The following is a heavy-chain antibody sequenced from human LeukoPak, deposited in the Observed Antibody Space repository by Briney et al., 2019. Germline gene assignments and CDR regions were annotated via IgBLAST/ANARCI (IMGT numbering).Heavy chain of an antibody. V-gene: IGHV4-39*01. Sequence: SETLSLTCTVSGGSISSSNYYWGWIRQPPGKGLEWIGSIYYSGSTYYNPSLKSRVTISVDTSKNQFSLQLNSVTPEDTAVYFCVRGGTMVRALIIRKDYYYYYMDVWGKGTTVTVSS. CDR2: IYYSGST. CDR3: VRGGTMVRALIIRKDYYYYYMDV. J-gene: IGHJ6*03. D-gene: IGHD3-10*01. CDR1: GGSISSSNYY.